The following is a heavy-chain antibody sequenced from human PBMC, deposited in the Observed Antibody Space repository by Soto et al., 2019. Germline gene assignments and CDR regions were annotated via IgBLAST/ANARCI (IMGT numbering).Heavy chain of an antibody. J-gene: IGHJ5*02. Sequence: SETLSLTCAVYGGSFSGYYWSWIRQPPGKGLEWIGEINHSGSTNYNPSLKSRVTISVDTPKNQFSLKLSSVTAADTAVYYCARGYCSSTSCYNWFDPWGQGTLVTVSS. D-gene: IGHD2-2*01. CDR2: INHSGST. CDR3: ARGYCSSTSCYNWFDP. CDR1: GGSFSGYY. V-gene: IGHV4-34*01.